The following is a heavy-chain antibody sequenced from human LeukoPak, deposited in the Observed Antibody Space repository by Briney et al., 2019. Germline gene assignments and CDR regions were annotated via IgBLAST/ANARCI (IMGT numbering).Heavy chain of an antibody. CDR2: ISSSSSYI. J-gene: IGHJ4*02. CDR1: GFTFSSDS. Sequence: GGSLRLSCAASGFTFSSDSMNWVRQAPGKGLEWVSSISSSSSYIYYADSVKGRFTISRDNAKNSLYLQMNSLRAEDTAVYYCARMIVATVYYFDYWGQGTLVTVSS. D-gene: IGHD5-12*01. V-gene: IGHV3-21*01. CDR3: ARMIVATVYYFDY.